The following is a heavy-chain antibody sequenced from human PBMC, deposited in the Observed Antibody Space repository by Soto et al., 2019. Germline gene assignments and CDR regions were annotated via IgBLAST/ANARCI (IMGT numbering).Heavy chain of an antibody. CDR2: INHRGTT. D-gene: IGHD2-2*01. V-gene: IGHV4-34*01. Sequence: SETLSLTCAVFGGSFRDYYWTWIRQPPGKGLEWIAEINHRGTTNYNPSLKSRVTISADTSKNQFSLNLSSVTAADTAVYYCARVPDLNYCSRTSCLYYFDYWGQGALVTVSS. CDR3: ARVPDLNYCSRTSCLYYFDY. CDR1: GGSFRDYY. J-gene: IGHJ4*02.